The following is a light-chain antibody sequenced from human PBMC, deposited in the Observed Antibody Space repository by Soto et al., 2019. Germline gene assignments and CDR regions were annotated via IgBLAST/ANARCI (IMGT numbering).Light chain of an antibody. CDR2: GVT. Sequence: QSALTQPASVSGSPGQSITISCTGTSSDIGRYDYVSWHQQHPGKAPKLIIHGVTHRPSGVSIRFAGSKSANTASLTISGLQAEDEAYYFCSSYTTSSTYVFGRGTKLTVL. J-gene: IGLJ1*01. CDR3: SSYTTSSTYV. CDR1: SSDIGRYDY. V-gene: IGLV2-14*01.